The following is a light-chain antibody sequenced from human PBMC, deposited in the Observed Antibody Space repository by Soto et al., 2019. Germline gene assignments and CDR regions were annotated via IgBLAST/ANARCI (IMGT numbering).Light chain of an antibody. CDR2: AAS. CDR3: QHYNSYSEA. Sequence: HMTHSPASLSASVLYRVTITFLASQSIRSYLNWYQQKPGKAPKLLIYAASSLQSGVPSRFSGSGSGTEFTLTISSLQPDDFATYYCQHYNSYSEAFGQGTKVDI. CDR1: QSIRSY. J-gene: IGKJ1*01. V-gene: IGKV1-39*01.